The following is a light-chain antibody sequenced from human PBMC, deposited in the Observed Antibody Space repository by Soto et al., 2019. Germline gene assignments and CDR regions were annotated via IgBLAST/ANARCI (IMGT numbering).Light chain of an antibody. CDR1: QSVSSS. J-gene: IGKJ2*01. Sequence: EIVLTQSTATLSLSPGEGATLSCRASQSVSSSSAWFQQKPGRAPRLLIYDASSRATGIPATFSGSGSGTDFTLTTSSRDPEDFAVYHCQERGIWINTFGHGTKVEIK. CDR2: DAS. CDR3: QERGIWINT. V-gene: IGKV3-11*01.